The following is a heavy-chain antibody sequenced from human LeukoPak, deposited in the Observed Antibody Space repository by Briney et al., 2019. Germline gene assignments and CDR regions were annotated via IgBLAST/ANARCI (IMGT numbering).Heavy chain of an antibody. CDR1: GYTFTGYY. CDR3: ARHRGYCSSTSCYAGLNWFDP. J-gene: IGHJ5*02. D-gene: IGHD2-2*01. V-gene: IGHV1-2*06. CDR2: INPNSGGT. Sequence: ASVKVSCKASGYTFTGYYMHWVRQAPGQGFEWVGRINPNSGGTNYAQKFQGRVTMTRDTSISTAYMELSRLRSDDTAVYYCARHRGYCSSTSCYAGLNWFDPWGQGTLVTVSS.